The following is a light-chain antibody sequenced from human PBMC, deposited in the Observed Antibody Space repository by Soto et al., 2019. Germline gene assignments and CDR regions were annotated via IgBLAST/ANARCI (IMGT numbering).Light chain of an antibody. V-gene: IGKV3-15*01. CDR3: HQYNNWPLT. Sequence: ETVMTQSPATLSVSPGERATLSCRASQSVSANLAWYQQRPGQTPRLLIYGASIRAAGIPARFSGSGSGTEFTLTISSLQPEDFAVYYCHQYNNWPLTFGGGTKVEIK. CDR1: QSVSAN. J-gene: IGKJ4*01. CDR2: GAS.